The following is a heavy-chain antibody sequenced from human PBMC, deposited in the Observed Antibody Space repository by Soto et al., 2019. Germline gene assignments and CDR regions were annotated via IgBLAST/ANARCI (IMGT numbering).Heavy chain of an antibody. CDR1: GFTFSSYG. Sequence: GGSLRLSCAASGFTFSSYGMHWVRQAPGKGLEWVAVISYDGSNKYYADSVKGRFTISRDNSKNTLYLQMNSLRAEDTAVYYCAKVGAVAGLYFDYWGQGTLVTVSS. CDR3: AKVGAVAGLYFDY. D-gene: IGHD6-19*01. CDR2: ISYDGSNK. J-gene: IGHJ4*02. V-gene: IGHV3-30*18.